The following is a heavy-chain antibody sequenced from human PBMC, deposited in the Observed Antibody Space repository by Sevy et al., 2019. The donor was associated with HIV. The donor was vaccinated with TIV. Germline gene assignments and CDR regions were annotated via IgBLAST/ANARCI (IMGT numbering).Heavy chain of an antibody. D-gene: IGHD3-9*01. CDR2: IQSKTDGGTT. J-gene: IGHJ4*02. CDR1: GFTFSSAW. Sequence: GGSLRLSCAASGFTFSSAWMSWVRQAPGKGLEWVGRIQSKTDGGTTDYAAAVKGRFTISRDDSVNTLYLQMNSLTTDDTDVYYCTTDTSTGYFDWLLDFDYWGQGTLVTVSS. V-gene: IGHV3-15*01. CDR3: TTDTSTGYFDWLLDFDY.